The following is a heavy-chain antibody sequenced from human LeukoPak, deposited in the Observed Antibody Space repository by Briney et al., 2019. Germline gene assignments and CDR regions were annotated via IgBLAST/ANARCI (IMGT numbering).Heavy chain of an antibody. D-gene: IGHD4-23*01. Sequence: ASVKVSCKASGGTFSSYTISWVRQAPGQGLEWMGRINPNSGGTNYAQKFQGRVTMTRDTSISTAYMELSRLRSDDTAVYYCARDIDYGGNYRYFDLWGRGTLVTVSS. J-gene: IGHJ2*01. CDR2: INPNSGGT. CDR3: ARDIDYGGNYRYFDL. CDR1: GGTFSSYT. V-gene: IGHV1-2*02.